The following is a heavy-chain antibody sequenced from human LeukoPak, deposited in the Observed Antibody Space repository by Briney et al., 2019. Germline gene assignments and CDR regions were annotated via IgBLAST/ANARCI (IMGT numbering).Heavy chain of an antibody. CDR2: IVVGSGNT. V-gene: IGHV1-58*01. Sequence: SVKVSCKASGFTFTSSAVQWVRQARGQRLEWIGWIVVGSGNTNYAQKFQERVTITRDMSTSTAYMELSSLRSEDTAVYYCAAGGIAALNYMDVWGKGTTVTVSS. CDR3: AAGGIAALNYMDV. J-gene: IGHJ6*03. D-gene: IGHD6-6*01. CDR1: GFTFTSSA.